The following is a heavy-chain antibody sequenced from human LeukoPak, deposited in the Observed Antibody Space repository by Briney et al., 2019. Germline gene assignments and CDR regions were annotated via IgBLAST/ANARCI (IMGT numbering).Heavy chain of an antibody. CDR1: GFTFSSYA. CDR3: AREVEDVRWLRLYNWFDP. D-gene: IGHD5-12*01. J-gene: IGHJ5*02. Sequence: GGSLRLSCAASGFTFSSYAMHWVRQAPGKGLEWVAVISYDGSNKYYADSVKGRFTISRDNFKNTLYLQMNSLRAEDTAVYYCAREVEDVRWLRLYNWFDPWGQGTLVTVSS. CDR2: ISYDGSNK. V-gene: IGHV3-30*04.